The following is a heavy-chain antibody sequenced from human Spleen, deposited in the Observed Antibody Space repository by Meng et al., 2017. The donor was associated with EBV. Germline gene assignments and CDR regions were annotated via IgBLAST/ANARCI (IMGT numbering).Heavy chain of an antibody. CDR1: GESFSVYY. D-gene: IGHD2-21*01. V-gene: IGHV4-34*01. J-gene: IGHJ5*02. Sequence: QGRQNKWGAGLLNPSETLSLTCGVYGESFSVYYWSWSRQSPGKGLEWIGEINHSGDTRYNPSLESLVTISVATSKNQVSLKLKSVTAADTAMYYCARGPEIVVVIFPTNWFDPWGQGTLVTVSS. CDR2: INHSGDT. CDR3: ARGPEIVVVIFPTNWFDP.